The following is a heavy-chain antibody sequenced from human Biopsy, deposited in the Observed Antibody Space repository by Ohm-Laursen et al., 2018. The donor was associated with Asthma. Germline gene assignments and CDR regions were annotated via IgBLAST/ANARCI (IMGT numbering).Heavy chain of an antibody. Sequence: SLRLSCSASGFAFDSYAMHWVRQAPGKGLEWVAVISYDGNHKFYEDSVKGRFTISRDNSKNTLYLLMNSLRTEDTAVYYCAKRRGYSGHDNDYWGQGTLVIVSS. D-gene: IGHD5-12*01. CDR3: AKRRGYSGHDNDY. V-gene: IGHV3-30*18. CDR2: ISYDGNHK. J-gene: IGHJ4*02. CDR1: GFAFDSYA.